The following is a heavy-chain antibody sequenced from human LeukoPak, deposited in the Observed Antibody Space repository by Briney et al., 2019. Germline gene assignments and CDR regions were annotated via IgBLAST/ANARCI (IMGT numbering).Heavy chain of an antibody. Sequence: ASVKVSCKASGGTFSSYAISWVRQAPGQRLEWMGWINAGNGNTKYSQKFQGRVTITRDTSASTAYMELSSLRSEDTAVYYCARVHYDSSGYYYLFDYWGQGTLVTVSS. D-gene: IGHD3-22*01. V-gene: IGHV1-3*01. CDR3: ARVHYDSSGYYYLFDY. CDR2: INAGNGNT. CDR1: GGTFSSYA. J-gene: IGHJ4*02.